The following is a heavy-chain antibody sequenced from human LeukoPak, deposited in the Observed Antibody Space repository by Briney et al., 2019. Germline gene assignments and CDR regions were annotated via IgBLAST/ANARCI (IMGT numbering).Heavy chain of an antibody. CDR3: ATARYADDSRGYYGD. D-gene: IGHD3-22*01. Sequence: ASVKVSCKVSGYTLTELSMHWVRQAPGKGLEWMGGFDPEDGETIYAQKFQGRVTMTEDTSTDTAYMELSSLRSEDTAVYYCATARYADDSRGYYGDWGQGTLVTVSS. CDR1: GYTLTELS. J-gene: IGHJ4*02. V-gene: IGHV1-24*01. CDR2: FDPEDGET.